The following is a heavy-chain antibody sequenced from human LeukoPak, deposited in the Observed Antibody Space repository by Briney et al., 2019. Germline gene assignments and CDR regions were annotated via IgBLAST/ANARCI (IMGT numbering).Heavy chain of an antibody. J-gene: IGHJ4*02. CDR3: ARALLRYFDWLPIDY. D-gene: IGHD3-9*01. CDR1: GFTFSSYA. CDR2: ISYDGSNK. V-gene: IGHV3-30-3*01. Sequence: GGFLRLSWAASGFTFSSYAMPWVRQAPGKGLEWVAVISYDGSNKYYADSVKGRFTISRDNSENTLYLQMNSLRADDTAVYYCARALLRYFDWLPIDYWGQGTLVTVSS.